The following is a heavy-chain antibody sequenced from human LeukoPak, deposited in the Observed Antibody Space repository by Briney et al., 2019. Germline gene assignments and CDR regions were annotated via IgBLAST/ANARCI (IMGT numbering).Heavy chain of an antibody. Sequence: SETLSLTCTVSGGSISSYYGRWVRQPAGKGREGGGRIYTRGSSNYNPSLKRRVTISVATSKHQFSLKLSSVTAADTAVYYCARAHRTLSYGMDVWGQGTTVTVSS. V-gene: IGHV4-4*07. CDR1: GGSISSYY. CDR3: ARAHRTLSYGMDV. J-gene: IGHJ6*02. D-gene: IGHD1-14*01. CDR2: IYTRGSS.